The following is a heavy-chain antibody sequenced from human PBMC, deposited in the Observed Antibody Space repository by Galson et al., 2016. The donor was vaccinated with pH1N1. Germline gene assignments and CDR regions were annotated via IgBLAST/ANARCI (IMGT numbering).Heavy chain of an antibody. CDR2: VYYSGST. D-gene: IGHD7-27*01. V-gene: IGHV4-59*01. CDR1: GASMSTYY. J-gene: IGHJ4*02. Sequence: TLSLPCSVSGASMSTYYWNWIRQPPGKGLEWIGDVYYSGSTNYNPSLKNRVTLSLDMSKNQLSLRLRSVTAADTAIYFCATWGLATGGLDYWGRGTLVTVSS. CDR3: ATWGLATGGLDY.